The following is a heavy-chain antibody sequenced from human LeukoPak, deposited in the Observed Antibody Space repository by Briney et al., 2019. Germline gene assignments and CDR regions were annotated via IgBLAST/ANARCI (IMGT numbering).Heavy chain of an antibody. CDR2: IIPIFGTA. Sequence: GASVKVSCKASGGTFSSYAISWVRQAPGQGLEWMGGIIPIFGTANYAQKFQGRVTITRNTSISTAYMELSSLRSEDTAVYYCARGLYSSGWYRYYYMDVWGKGTTVTVSS. D-gene: IGHD6-19*01. CDR1: GGTFSSYA. CDR3: ARGLYSSGWYRYYYMDV. V-gene: IGHV1-69*05. J-gene: IGHJ6*03.